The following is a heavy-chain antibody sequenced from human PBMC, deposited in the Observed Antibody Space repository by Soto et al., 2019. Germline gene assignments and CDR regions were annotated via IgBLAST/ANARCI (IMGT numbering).Heavy chain of an antibody. V-gene: IGHV4-31*03. CDR1: GGSISSGGYD. D-gene: IGHD3-22*01. CDR3: AREVVVTTWFDP. CDR2: IYYSGST. J-gene: IGHJ5*02. Sequence: TLSLTCTVSGGSISSGGYDWSWIRQHPGKGLEWIGYIYYSGSTYYNPSLKSRVTISVDTSKNQFSLKLSSVTAADTAVYYCAREVVVTTWFDPWGQGTLVTVSS.